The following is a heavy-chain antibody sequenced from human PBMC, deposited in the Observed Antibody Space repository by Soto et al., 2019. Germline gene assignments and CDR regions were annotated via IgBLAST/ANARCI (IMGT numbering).Heavy chain of an antibody. D-gene: IGHD6-19*01. V-gene: IGHV1-18*01. CDR1: GYTLTELS. J-gene: IGHJ4*02. CDR3: ARKGSGWYSDY. Sequence: ASVKVSCKVSGYTLTELSMHWVRQAPGKGLEWMGWISAYNGNTNYAQKLQGRVTMTTDTSTSTAYMELRSLRSDDAAVYYCARKGSGWYSDYWGQATLVTVSS. CDR2: ISAYNGNT.